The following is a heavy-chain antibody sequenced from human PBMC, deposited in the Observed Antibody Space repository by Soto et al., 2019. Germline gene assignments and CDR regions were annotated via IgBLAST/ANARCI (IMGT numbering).Heavy chain of an antibody. CDR3: ARELASYHDY. V-gene: IGHV3-74*01. Sequence: EVQLVESGGGLVQPGGSLRLSCAASGFTFSGYWMHWVRQAPGKGLVWVSRIDGDGSRTNYADSVKGRFTISRDNAKNTLYLQMNSLRAEDTAVYYCARELASYHDYWGQGTLVTVSS. J-gene: IGHJ4*02. D-gene: IGHD3-3*02. CDR1: GFTFSGYW. CDR2: IDGDGSRT.